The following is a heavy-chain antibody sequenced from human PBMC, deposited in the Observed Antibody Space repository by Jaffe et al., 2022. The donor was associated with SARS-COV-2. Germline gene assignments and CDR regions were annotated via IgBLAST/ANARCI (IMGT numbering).Heavy chain of an antibody. CDR3: ARDSGYDSRNFDY. Sequence: QVQLVESGGGAAQPGGSLRLSCVASGFSFRTYGFHWVRQAPGKGLEWVAFISDDSNKEYYEDSVKGRFSVSRDNSKNTLYLQMDGLRSEDTALYFCARDSGYDSRNFDYWGQGTLVSVSS. V-gene: IGHV3-30*03. D-gene: IGHD5-12*01. CDR2: ISDDSNKE. J-gene: IGHJ4*02. CDR1: GFSFRTYG.